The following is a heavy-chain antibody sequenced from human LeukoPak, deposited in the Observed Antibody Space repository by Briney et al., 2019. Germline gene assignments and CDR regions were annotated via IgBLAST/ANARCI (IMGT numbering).Heavy chain of an antibody. D-gene: IGHD2-15*01. CDR1: GFTFSSYG. J-gene: IGHJ3*01. Sequence: GGSLRLSCAASGFTFSSYGMHWVRQAPGKGLEWVALIRYDGSNKYYTDFVKGRFTISRDNSKNTLYLQVNSLRAEDTAVYYCTKDRYCSGGSCYFDASDVWGQGTMVTVSS. CDR2: IRYDGSNK. CDR3: TKDRYCSGGSCYFDASDV. V-gene: IGHV3-30*02.